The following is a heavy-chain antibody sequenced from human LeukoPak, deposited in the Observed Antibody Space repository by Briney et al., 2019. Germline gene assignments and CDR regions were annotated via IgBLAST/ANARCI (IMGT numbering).Heavy chain of an antibody. V-gene: IGHV3-21*01. J-gene: IGHJ4*02. CDR2: ISSSSSYI. CDR1: GFTFRSYA. D-gene: IGHD6-19*01. Sequence: GGSLTLSCAASGFTFRSYAMKWVRQAPGKGREGVASISSSSSYIYYADSVKGLFTISRENAKNSLYLQMNSLRAEDTAVYYCARDNSSGWYTLPAFDYWGQGTLVTVSS. CDR3: ARDNSSGWYTLPAFDY.